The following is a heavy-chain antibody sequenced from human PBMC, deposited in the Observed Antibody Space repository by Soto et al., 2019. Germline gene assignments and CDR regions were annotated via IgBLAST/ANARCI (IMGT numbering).Heavy chain of an antibody. CDR1: GFTFRRHA. J-gene: IGHJ4*02. Sequence: QVQLVASGGGVVQQGRSLTLSCEASGFTFRRHAIHWVRQAPGKGLEWVAVISRDGSNEYYEDSVKGRFTISRDNSKNTLFLQLNSLRLEDTAVYYCARSRHGGVADSFDYWGQGTLVTVSS. CDR3: ARSRHGGVADSFDY. V-gene: IGHV3-30-3*01. D-gene: IGHD3-10*01. CDR2: ISRDGSNE.